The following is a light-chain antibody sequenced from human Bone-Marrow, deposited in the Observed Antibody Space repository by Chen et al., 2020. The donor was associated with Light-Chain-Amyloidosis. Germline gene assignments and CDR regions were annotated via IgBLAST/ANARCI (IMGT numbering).Light chain of an antibody. J-gene: IGLJ3*02. CDR3: SSITDSTTWV. Sequence: QSALSQPASVSGSPGQSITISCTGSSSDIGGNKYVSWYQHYPAKAPRLMIYDVNNRPSGVSNRFSGSKSGSTASLTISGLQAENEAAYYCSSITDSTTWVFGGGTKVTVL. CDR1: SSDIGGNKY. V-gene: IGLV2-14*03. CDR2: DVN.